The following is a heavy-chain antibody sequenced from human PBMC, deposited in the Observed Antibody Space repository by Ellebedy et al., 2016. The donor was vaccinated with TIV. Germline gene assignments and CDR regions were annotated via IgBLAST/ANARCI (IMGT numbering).Heavy chain of an antibody. Sequence: SETLSLTXTVSGGSISSGGYYWSWIRQHPGKGLEWIGYIYYSGSTYYNPSLKSRVTISVDTSKNQFSLKLSSVTAADTAVYYCARVIVPIPNWFDPWGQGTLVTVSS. J-gene: IGHJ5*02. CDR2: IYYSGST. CDR1: GGSISSGGYY. D-gene: IGHD3-22*01. CDR3: ARVIVPIPNWFDP. V-gene: IGHV4-31*03.